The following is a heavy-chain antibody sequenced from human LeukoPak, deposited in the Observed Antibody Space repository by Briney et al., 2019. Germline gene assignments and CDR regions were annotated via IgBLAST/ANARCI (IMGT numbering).Heavy chain of an antibody. D-gene: IGHD3-10*01. CDR2: IYPGDSDT. J-gene: IGHJ6*03. CDR1: GYSFTSYW. CDR3: ARQKWWFGEPLSFAFYMDV. V-gene: IGHV5-51*01. Sequence: GESLKISCKGSGYSFTSYWIGWVRQMPGKGLEWMGIIYPGDSDTRYSPAFQGQVTISVDKSNSTAYLQWSSLRASDTATYYCARQKWWFGEPLSFAFYMDVWGKGTTVTISS.